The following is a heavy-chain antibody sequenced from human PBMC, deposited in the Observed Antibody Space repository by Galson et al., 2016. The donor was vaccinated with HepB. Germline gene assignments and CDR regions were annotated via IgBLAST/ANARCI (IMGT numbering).Heavy chain of an antibody. CDR1: GFTFSSYS. J-gene: IGHJ4*02. CDR2: ICRSSSYI. CDR3: ARENSERPTDFWGSDS. D-gene: IGHD7-27*01. V-gene: IGHV3-21*01. Sequence: SLRLSCAASGFTFSSYSMNWVRQAPGKGLEWVSSICRSSSYIYYSDSVRGRFTISRDNAKNSLYLQMNSLRAEDTAMYYCARENSERPTDFWGSDSWGQGILVTVSS.